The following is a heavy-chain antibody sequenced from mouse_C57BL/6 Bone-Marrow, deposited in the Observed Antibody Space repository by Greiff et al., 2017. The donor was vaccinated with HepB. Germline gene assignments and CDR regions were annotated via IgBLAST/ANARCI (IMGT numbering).Heavy chain of an antibody. Sequence: QVQLKQSGAELMKPGASVKLSCKATGYTFTGYWIEWVKQRPGHGLEWIGEILPGSGSTNYNEKFKGKATFTADTSSNTAYMQLSSLTTEDSAIYYCARLWHYYYGYYYAMDYWGQGTSVTVSS. D-gene: IGHD1-1*01. CDR2: ILPGSGST. J-gene: IGHJ4*01. V-gene: IGHV1-9*01. CDR1: GYTFTGYW. CDR3: ARLWHYYYGYYYAMDY.